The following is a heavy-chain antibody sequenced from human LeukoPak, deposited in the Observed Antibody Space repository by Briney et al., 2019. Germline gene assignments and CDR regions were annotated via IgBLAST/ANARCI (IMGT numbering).Heavy chain of an antibody. CDR2: EWFDATKE. D-gene: IGHD4-17*01. CDR3: ARELTVFSPLGEFDS. V-gene: IGHV3-33*01. Sequence: GESLQISCAVSGFTLRSYVVHWVRQAPGKGLEWVALEWFDATKEYYADSVQGRFIISRDYSRNTVYLQMNSLRVEDTGLYYCARELTVFSPLGEFDSWGQGTLVTVSS. J-gene: IGHJ4*02. CDR1: GFTLRSYV.